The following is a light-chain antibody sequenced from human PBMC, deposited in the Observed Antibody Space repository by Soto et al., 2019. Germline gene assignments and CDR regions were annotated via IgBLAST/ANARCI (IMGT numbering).Light chain of an antibody. CDR1: SPNIGKNY. CDR2: DND. J-gene: IGLJ2*01. Sequence: QSALTQPPSVSAAPGQKVTISCSGSSPNIGKNYVFWCQQLPGTAPKLLIYDNDKRPSGIPDRFSGSKSGSSATLGITGLQTGDEADYYCGTWDSSLSAVVFGGGTKVTVL. V-gene: IGLV1-51*01. CDR3: GTWDSSLSAVV.